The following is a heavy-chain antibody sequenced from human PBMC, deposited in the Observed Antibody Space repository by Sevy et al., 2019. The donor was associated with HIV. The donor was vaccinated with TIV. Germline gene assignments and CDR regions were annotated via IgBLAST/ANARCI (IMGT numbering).Heavy chain of an antibody. CDR1: GYTFATFG. D-gene: IGHD4-17*01. CDR2: ISAYKGNT. J-gene: IGHJ4*02. V-gene: IGHV1-18*01. Sequence: ASVKVSCKDSGYTFATFGISWVRQAPGQGLEWMGWISAYKGNTNYAQEFQGRVTMTTDTSASTAYMELRNLRSDDTAVYYCARDTAGRVGDYDDYATNYWGQGTLVTVSS. CDR3: ARDTAGRVGDYDDYATNY.